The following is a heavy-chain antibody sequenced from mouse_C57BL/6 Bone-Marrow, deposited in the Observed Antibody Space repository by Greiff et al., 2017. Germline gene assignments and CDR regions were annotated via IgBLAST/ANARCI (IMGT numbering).Heavy chain of an antibody. CDR2: ILPGSGST. J-gene: IGHJ3*01. CDR3: ASEGGYYGSSWAY. CDR1: GYTFTGYW. D-gene: IGHD1-1*01. Sequence: QVQLQQPGAELMKPGASVKLSCKATGYTFTGYWIEWVKQRPGHGLEWIGEILPGSGSTNYNEKFKGKATFTADTSSNTAYMQLSSLTTEASAVYDCASEGGYYGSSWAYWGQGTMLTVSA. V-gene: IGHV1-9*01.